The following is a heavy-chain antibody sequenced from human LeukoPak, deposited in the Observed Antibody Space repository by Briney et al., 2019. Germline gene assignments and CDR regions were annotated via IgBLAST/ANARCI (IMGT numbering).Heavy chain of an antibody. CDR2: IYYSGST. V-gene: IGHV4-59*12. J-gene: IGHJ4*02. CDR1: GGSISSYY. D-gene: IGHD5-24*01. Sequence: SETLSLTCTVSGGSISSYYWSWIRQPPGKGLEWIGYIYYSGSTNYNPSLKSRVTISVDTSKNQFSLKLSSVTAADTAVYYCARGASRHLRRDGYNYVYWGQGTLVTVSS. CDR3: ARGASRHLRRDGYNYVY.